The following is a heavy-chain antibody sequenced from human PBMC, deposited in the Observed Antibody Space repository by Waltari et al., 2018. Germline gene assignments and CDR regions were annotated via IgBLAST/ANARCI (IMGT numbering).Heavy chain of an antibody. D-gene: IGHD5-12*01. CDR3: ARDPLVYDPPEGGFDY. CDR1: GFTFSRHA. CDR2: VGYGENNI. Sequence: QVQLVESGGGVVQPGRSLRLSCAASGFTFSRHAMPWVRPAPGKGLEWVEVVGYGENNIYYADSVKCRFTMSRDNSNNKLYLQMNSLRAEDTAVYCCARDPLVYDPPEGGFDYWGQGTLVTVSS. V-gene: IGHV3-33*01. J-gene: IGHJ4*02.